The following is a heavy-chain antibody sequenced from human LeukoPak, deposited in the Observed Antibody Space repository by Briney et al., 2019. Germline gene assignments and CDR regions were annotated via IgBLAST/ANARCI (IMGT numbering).Heavy chain of an antibody. D-gene: IGHD6-19*01. CDR1: GFTFSDHY. Sequence: PGGSLRLSCAASGFTFSDHYMSWISQAPGKGLEWVSAISGSGGSTYCADSVKGRFTISRDNSKNTLYLQMNSLRAEDTAVYYCAKSRSSIYSSGWYYFDYWGQGTLVTVSS. CDR3: AKSRSSIYSSGWYYFDY. CDR2: ISGSGGST. V-gene: IGHV3-23*01. J-gene: IGHJ4*02.